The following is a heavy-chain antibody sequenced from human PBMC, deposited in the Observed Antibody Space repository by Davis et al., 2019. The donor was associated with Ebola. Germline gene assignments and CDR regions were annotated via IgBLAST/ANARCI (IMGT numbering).Heavy chain of an antibody. Sequence: PGGSLRLSCTASGFTFSSYNINWVRQAPGKGLEWVSYISSTSSTIYYADSVKGRFTISRDNAKNSLYLQMNSLGDEDTAVYYCARDGYSYGPLRSYFDYWGQGTLVTVSS. J-gene: IGHJ4*02. CDR2: ISSTSSTI. V-gene: IGHV3-48*02. CDR3: ARDGYSYGPLRSYFDY. D-gene: IGHD5-18*01. CDR1: GFTFSSYN.